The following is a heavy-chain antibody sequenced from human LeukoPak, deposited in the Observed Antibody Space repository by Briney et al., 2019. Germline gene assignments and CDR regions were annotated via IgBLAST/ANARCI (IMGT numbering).Heavy chain of an antibody. CDR3: AKDLTPDGVWDFDS. J-gene: IGHJ4*02. D-gene: IGHD3-9*01. Sequence: PGGSLRLSCVASGFTFSRYSMSWVRRAPGKGLEWVSGTFGDASATMYTDSVKGRFTISRDNSRNILYMQMNSLRVEDTAVYYCAKDLTPDGVWDFDSWGQGTLTTVSS. V-gene: IGHV3-23*01. CDR1: GFTFSRYS. CDR2: TFGDASAT.